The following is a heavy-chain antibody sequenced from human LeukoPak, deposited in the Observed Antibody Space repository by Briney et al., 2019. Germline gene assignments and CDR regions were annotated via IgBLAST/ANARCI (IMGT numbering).Heavy chain of an antibody. CDR1: GGSISSSSYY. Sequence: SETLSLTCTVSGGSISSSSYYWGWIRQPPGKGLEWIGSIYYSGSTYYNPSLKSRVTISVDTSKNQFSLKLSSVTAADTAVYYCAGQPSNDFWSGYYPQYYFDYWGQGTLVTVSS. CDR2: IYYSGST. V-gene: IGHV4-39*01. D-gene: IGHD3-3*01. CDR3: AGQPSNDFWSGYYPQYYFDY. J-gene: IGHJ4*02.